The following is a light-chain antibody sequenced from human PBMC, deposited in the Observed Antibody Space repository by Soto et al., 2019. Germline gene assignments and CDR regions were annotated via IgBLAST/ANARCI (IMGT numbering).Light chain of an antibody. CDR2: GAS. J-gene: IGKJ1*01. CDR1: QSVSSSY. Sequence: EFVLTQSPGTLSLSPGERGTLSCRASQSVSSSYLAWYQQKPGQAPRLLIYGASNRATGIPDRFSGSGSGTDFTLTISRLEPEDFAVYYCQQYGSSGTFGQGTKVDIK. CDR3: QQYGSSGT. V-gene: IGKV3-20*01.